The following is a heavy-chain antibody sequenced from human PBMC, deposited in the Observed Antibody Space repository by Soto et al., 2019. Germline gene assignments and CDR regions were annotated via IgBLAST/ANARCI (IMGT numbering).Heavy chain of an antibody. CDR1: GGTFSSYA. Sequence: SVKVSCKASGGTFSSYAISWVRQAPGQGLEWMGGIIPIFGTANYAQKFQGRVTITADESTSTAYMELSSLRSEDTAVYYCARGAIAVAGDYYYYGMDVWGQGTTVTVSS. CDR2: IIPIFGTA. V-gene: IGHV1-69*13. D-gene: IGHD6-19*01. CDR3: ARGAIAVAGDYYYYGMDV. J-gene: IGHJ6*02.